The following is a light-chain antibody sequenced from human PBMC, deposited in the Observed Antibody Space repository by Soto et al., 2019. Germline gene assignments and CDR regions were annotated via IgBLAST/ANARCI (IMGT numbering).Light chain of an antibody. J-gene: IGKJ4*01. CDR3: QQYKNWPPLT. CDR1: QSVSYN. CDR2: GAF. Sequence: EIVMPQSPATLSVSPGETATLSCRASQSVSYNLAWYQQKPGQGPRLPIYGAFTRAAGIPAKYSGSGSETECTLGIGSLQSEDFAGDYCQQYKNWPPLTFGGGTKVEIK. V-gene: IGKV3-15*01.